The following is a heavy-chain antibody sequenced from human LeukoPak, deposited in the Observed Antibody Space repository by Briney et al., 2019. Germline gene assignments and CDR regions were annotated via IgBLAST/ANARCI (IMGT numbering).Heavy chain of an antibody. Sequence: GGSLRLSCAASGFTFSDYYMSWIRQAPGKGLEWVSYISSSSYTNYADSVKGRFTISRDNAKNSLYLQMNSLRAEDTAVYYCARDRAPPYSSGWYFDYWGQGTLVTVSS. V-gene: IGHV3-11*06. D-gene: IGHD6-19*01. CDR2: ISSSSYT. J-gene: IGHJ4*02. CDR3: ARDRAPPYSSGWYFDY. CDR1: GFTFSDYY.